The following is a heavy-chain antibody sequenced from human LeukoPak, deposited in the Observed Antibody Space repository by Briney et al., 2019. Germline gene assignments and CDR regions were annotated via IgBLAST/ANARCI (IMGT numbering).Heavy chain of an antibody. D-gene: IGHD6-6*01. CDR3: ARAGSSIAARPPDY. J-gene: IGHJ4*02. CDR1: GASFSSSPYF. Sequence: SETLSLTCTVSGASFSSSPYFWGWIRQPPEKGLEWIGSVSYSGSTYYNPSLKSRVTISLDTSNNQFSLKLASVTAADTAVYYCARAGSSIAARPPDYWGQGTLVSVSS. V-gene: IGHV4-39*07. CDR2: VSYSGST.